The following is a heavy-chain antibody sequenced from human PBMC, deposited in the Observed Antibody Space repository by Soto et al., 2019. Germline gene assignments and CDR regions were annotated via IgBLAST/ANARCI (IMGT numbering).Heavy chain of an antibody. Sequence: GGSLRLSCAASGFTFSSYAMSWVRQAPGKGLEWVSSISGSGGGTYYADSVKGRFTFSRDNSKNTLYLQMNSLRAEDTAVYYCAKFGMATTKRSPPYYIDYWGQGALVTVSS. CDR1: GFTFSSYA. V-gene: IGHV3-23*01. D-gene: IGHD1-1*01. J-gene: IGHJ4*02. CDR2: ISGSGGGT. CDR3: AKFGMATTKRSPPYYIDY.